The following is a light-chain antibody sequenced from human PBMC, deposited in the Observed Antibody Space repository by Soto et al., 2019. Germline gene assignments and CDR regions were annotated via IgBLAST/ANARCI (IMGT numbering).Light chain of an antibody. CDR2: GAS. CDR3: QQSAGTPYT. CDR1: QNIDRF. J-gene: IGKJ2*01. Sequence: DIQMTQSPSSLSASVGDGVTITCRASQNIDRFLNWYQQKPGKAPKLLIYGASTLESGVPSGFSGSGSGTDFTLTISRLQPEDFATYYCQQSAGTPYTFGQGTRLEMK. V-gene: IGKV1-39*01.